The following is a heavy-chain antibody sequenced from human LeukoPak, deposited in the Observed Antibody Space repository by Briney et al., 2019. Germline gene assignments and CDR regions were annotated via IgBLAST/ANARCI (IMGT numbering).Heavy chain of an antibody. V-gene: IGHV3-33*01. CDR1: GFTFSSYG. J-gene: IGHJ4*02. CDR2: IWYDGSNK. D-gene: IGHD6-19*01. CDR3: ARDVSSSGIDY. Sequence: PGRSLRLSCAASGFTFSSYGMHWVRQAPGKGLEWVAVIWYDGSNKYYADSVKGRFTISRDNSKNTLYLQMNSLRAEDTAVYYCARDVSSSGIDYWGQGTLVNVSS.